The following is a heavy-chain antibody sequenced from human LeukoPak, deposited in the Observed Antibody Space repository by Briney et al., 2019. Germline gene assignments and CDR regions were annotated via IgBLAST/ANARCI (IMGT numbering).Heavy chain of an antibody. CDR3: ASTGDYGSGSYINWFDP. V-gene: IGHV4-39*01. Sequence: SETLSLTCTVSGGSISSSSYYWGWIRQPPGKGLEWIGSIYYSGSTYYNPSLKSRVTISVDTSKNQFSLKLSSVTAADTAVYYCASTGDYGSGSYINWFDPWGQGTLVTVSS. D-gene: IGHD3-10*01. CDR1: GGSISSSSYY. J-gene: IGHJ5*02. CDR2: IYYSGST.